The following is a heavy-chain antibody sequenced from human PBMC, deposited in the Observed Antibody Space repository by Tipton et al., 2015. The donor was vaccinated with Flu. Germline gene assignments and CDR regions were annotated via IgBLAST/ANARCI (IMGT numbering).Heavy chain of an antibody. CDR2: SYTSGTT. CDR1: GASISSGSYY. CDR3: ARRDYSNYVSDPKSWFDP. V-gene: IGHV4-61*02. Sequence: TLSLTCTASGASISSGSYYWSWIRQPAGKGLEWIGRSYTSGTTNYNPSLKSRVTISIDTSKNQFSLNMRSVTAADMAVYYCARRDYSNYVSDPKSWFDPWGQGTLVAVSS. D-gene: IGHD4-11*01. J-gene: IGHJ5*02.